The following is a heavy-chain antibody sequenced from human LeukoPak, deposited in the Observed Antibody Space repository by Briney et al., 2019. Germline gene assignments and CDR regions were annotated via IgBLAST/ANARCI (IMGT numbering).Heavy chain of an antibody. J-gene: IGHJ4*02. CDR1: GYTFAKYW. V-gene: IGHV5-51*01. CDR2: IYPGDSDT. D-gene: IGHD1-26*01. Sequence: GESLKISCQASGYTFAKYWIGWVRQMPGKGLEWMGIIYPGDSDTRYSPSFQGQVTISADKSISTAYLQWSSLKASDTAMYYCARLSDSGSYYLSSFDYWGQGTLVTVSS. CDR3: ARLSDSGSYYLSSFDY.